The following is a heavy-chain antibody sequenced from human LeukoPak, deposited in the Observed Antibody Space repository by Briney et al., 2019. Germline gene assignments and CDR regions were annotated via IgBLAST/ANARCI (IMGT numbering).Heavy chain of an antibody. CDR2: IYYSGST. J-gene: IGHJ3*02. D-gene: IGHD3-9*01. CDR1: GGSISTYS. Sequence: KPSETLSLTCTVSGGSISTYSWSWIRQPPGKGLEWIGYIYYSGSTNYNPSLKSRVTISGDTSKNQFSLKLSSVTAADTAVYYCAREGPPNYDTIWGQGTMVTVSS. V-gene: IGHV4-59*01. CDR3: AREGPPNYDTI.